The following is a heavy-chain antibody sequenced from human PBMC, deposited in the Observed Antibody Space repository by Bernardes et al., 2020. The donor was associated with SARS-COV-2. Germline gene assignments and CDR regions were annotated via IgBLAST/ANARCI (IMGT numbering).Heavy chain of an antibody. D-gene: IGHD2-2*01. CDR3: ARSYCSSTSCYFFAAFDS. V-gene: IGHV3-7*05. CDR2: IKQDGSEK. CDR1: GFTFTSYW. J-gene: IGHJ4*02. Sequence: LYCAASGFTFTSYWMSWVRQAPRTGMEWMANIKQDGSEKYYVDSVKGRFTISRDNAKNSLYLQMNSLRAEDTAVYYCARSYCSSTSCYFFAAFDSWGQGTLVTVSA.